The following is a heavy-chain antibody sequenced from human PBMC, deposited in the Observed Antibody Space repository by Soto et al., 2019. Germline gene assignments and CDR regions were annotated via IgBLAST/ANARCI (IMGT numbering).Heavy chain of an antibody. D-gene: IGHD3-16*01. Sequence: EVQLVESGGGPVKPGGSLRLSCAVSGFSFSSYGIVWVRQAPGKALEWVSFISSTTSYIYYTDSVKGRFTISRDNAKNSLYLQMNSLRADDTAVYYCARPIGGGTRLYYFDYWGQGTLVTVSS. CDR2: ISSTTSYI. CDR3: ARPIGGGTRLYYFDY. J-gene: IGHJ4*02. V-gene: IGHV3-21*01. CDR1: GFSFSSYG.